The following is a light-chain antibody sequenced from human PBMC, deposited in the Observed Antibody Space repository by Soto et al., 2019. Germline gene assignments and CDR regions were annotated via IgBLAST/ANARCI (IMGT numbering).Light chain of an antibody. V-gene: IGKV3-11*01. CDR1: QSDSRL. Sequence: EIVLTQSPATLSLSPGERATLSCWASQSDSRLLAWYQQKPGQAPRLLIYDASNRATGIPARFSGSGSGTDFTLTISSLEPEDFAVYYCQQRSNWPPDFGPGTKVEIK. CDR2: DAS. J-gene: IGKJ3*01. CDR3: QQRSNWPPD.